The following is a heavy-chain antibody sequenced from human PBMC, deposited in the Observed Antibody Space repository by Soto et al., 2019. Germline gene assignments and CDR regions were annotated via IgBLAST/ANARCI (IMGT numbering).Heavy chain of an antibody. CDR3: ARFRGSYGMDV. V-gene: IGHV1-69*02. D-gene: IGHD3-10*01. Sequence: QVQLVQSGAEVKKPGSSVKVSCKASGGTFSSYTISWVRQAPGQGLEWMGRIIPILGIANYAQKFQGRVTITAYKSTITAYMELSSLRSEDTAVYYCARFRGSYGMDVWGQGTTVTVSS. J-gene: IGHJ6*02. CDR1: GGTFSSYT. CDR2: IIPILGIA.